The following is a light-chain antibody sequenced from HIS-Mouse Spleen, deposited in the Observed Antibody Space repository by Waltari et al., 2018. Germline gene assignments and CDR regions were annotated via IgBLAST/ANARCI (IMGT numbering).Light chain of an antibody. V-gene: IGLV3-10*01. J-gene: IGLJ2*01. Sequence: SYELTQPPSVSVSPGQTARITCPGDALPKKYAYWYQQKSGQAPVLVIYEDSKRPSGIPERCSGSSSGTMATWTISGAQVEDEADYYCYSTDSSGNHRVFGGGTKLTVL. CDR1: ALPKKY. CDR2: EDS. CDR3: YSTDSSGNHRV.